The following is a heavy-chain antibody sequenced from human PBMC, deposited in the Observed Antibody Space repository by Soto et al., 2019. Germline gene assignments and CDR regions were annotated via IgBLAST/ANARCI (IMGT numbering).Heavy chain of an antibody. V-gene: IGHV3-30-3*01. Sequence: GGSLRLSCAASGFTFSSYAMHWVRQAPGKGLEWVAVISYDGSNKYYADSVKGRFTISRDNSKNTLYLQMNSLRAEDTAVYYCARANWDFWSGYGLYYYYGMDVWGQGTTVTVSS. D-gene: IGHD3-3*01. CDR1: GFTFSSYA. J-gene: IGHJ6*02. CDR3: ARANWDFWSGYGLYYYYGMDV. CDR2: ISYDGSNK.